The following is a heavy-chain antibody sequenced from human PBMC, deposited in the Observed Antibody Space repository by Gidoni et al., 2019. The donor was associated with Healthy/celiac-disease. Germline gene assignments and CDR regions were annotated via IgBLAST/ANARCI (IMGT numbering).Heavy chain of an antibody. V-gene: IGHV4-30-4*01. CDR1: GGSISSGDYY. CDR2: IYYSGST. D-gene: IGHD6-13*01. Sequence: QVQLQESGPGLVKPSQTLSLTCTVSGGSISSGDYYWSWIRQPPGKGLEWIGYIYYSGSTYYNPSLKSRVTISVDTSKNQFSLKLSSVTAADTAVYYCARGSAAGPLSTYGMDVWGQGTTVTVSS. CDR3: ARGSAAGPLSTYGMDV. J-gene: IGHJ6*02.